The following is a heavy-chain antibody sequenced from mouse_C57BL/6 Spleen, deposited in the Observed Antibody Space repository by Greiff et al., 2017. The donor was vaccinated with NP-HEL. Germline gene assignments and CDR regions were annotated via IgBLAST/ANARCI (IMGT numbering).Heavy chain of an antibody. CDR1: GYTFTSYG. J-gene: IGHJ4*01. D-gene: IGHD1-1*01. Sequence: QVQLQQPGTELVKPGASVKLSCKASGYTFTSYGISWVKQRTGQGLEWIGEIYPRSGNTYYNEKFKGKATLTADRSSSTAYMELRSLTSEDSAVYFCARNYGSSFPYAMDYWGQGTSVTVSS. CDR2: IYPRSGNT. V-gene: IGHV1-81*01. CDR3: ARNYGSSFPYAMDY.